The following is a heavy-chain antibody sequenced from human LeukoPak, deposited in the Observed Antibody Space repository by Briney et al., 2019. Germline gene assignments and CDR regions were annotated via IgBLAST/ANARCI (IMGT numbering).Heavy chain of an antibody. CDR2: IYYSGCT. J-gene: IGHJ4*02. V-gene: IGHV4-39*01. Sequence: PSETLSLTCTVSGGSISSSIYCWGWIRQPPGKGLEWIGSIYYSGCTYYNPSLKSRVIISVDTSKNQFSLKLKSVTATDMAVYYCARLADCSSTSCYDHWGQGTLVTVSS. D-gene: IGHD2-2*01. CDR1: GGSISSSIYC. CDR3: ARLADCSSTSCYDH.